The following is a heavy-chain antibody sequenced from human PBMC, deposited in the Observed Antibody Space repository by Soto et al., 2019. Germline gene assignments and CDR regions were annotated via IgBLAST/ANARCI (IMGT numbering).Heavy chain of an antibody. V-gene: IGHV3-48*02. J-gene: IGHJ4*02. D-gene: IGHD3-9*01. CDR3: ARDLGIRYFDWLAVGGACFDY. CDR1: GFTFSSYS. Sequence: GGSLRLSCAASGFTFSSYSMNWVRQAPGKGLEWVSYISSSSSTIYYADSVKGRFTISRDNAKNSLYLQMNSLRDEDTAVYYCARDLGIRYFDWLAVGGACFDYWGQGTLVTVSS. CDR2: ISSSSSTI.